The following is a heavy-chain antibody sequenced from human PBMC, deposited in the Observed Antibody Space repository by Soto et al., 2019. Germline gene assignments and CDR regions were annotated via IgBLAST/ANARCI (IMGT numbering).Heavy chain of an antibody. V-gene: IGHV3-21*01. J-gene: IGHJ6*02. CDR1: GFTFSSYS. CDR2: ISSSSSYI. D-gene: IGHD3-10*01. Sequence: EVQLVESGGGLVKPGGSLRLSCAASGFTFSSYSMNWVRQAPGKGLEWVSSISSSSSYIYYADSVKGRFTISRDNAKNSLYLQMNSLRAEDTAVYYCARDLNLWLRDYYYSGMDVWGQGTTVTVSS. CDR3: ARDLNLWLRDYYYSGMDV.